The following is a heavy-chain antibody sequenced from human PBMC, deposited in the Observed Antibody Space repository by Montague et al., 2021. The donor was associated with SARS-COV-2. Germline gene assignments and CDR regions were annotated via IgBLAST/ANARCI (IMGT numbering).Heavy chain of an antibody. D-gene: IGHD2-15*01. CDR3: ARAQNICFIANCVNYFDL. CDR1: GGSTSNYY. Sequence: SETLSLTCSVSGGSTSNYYWTWIRQSPGKGLQWIGYIFYTGSTKFNPSLKSRVSMSLDTSKNHFSLRLSAVTAADTARYYCARAQNICFIANCVNYFDLWALGPQVTVSS. CDR2: IFYTGST. J-gene: IGHJ4*02. V-gene: IGHV4-59*01.